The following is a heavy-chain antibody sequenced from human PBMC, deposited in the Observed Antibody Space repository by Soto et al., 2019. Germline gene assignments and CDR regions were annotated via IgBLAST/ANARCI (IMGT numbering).Heavy chain of an antibody. CDR2: INPNSGGT. J-gene: IGHJ3*02. CDR3: ARETNIRFLEWFPSDAFDI. D-gene: IGHD3-3*01. Sequence: GSVKVSCKVSGYTFTGYYMHWVRQAPGQGLEWMGWINPNSGGTNYAQKFPGRVTMTRDTSISTAYMELSRLRSDETAVYYCARETNIRFLEWFPSDAFDIWGKGPMVTVSS. V-gene: IGHV1-2*02. CDR1: GYTFTGYY.